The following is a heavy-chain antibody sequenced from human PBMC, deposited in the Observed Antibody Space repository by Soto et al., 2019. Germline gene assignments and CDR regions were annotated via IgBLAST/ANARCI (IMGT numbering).Heavy chain of an antibody. CDR3: ARDVSYSSYTPRAIDY. D-gene: IGHD6-6*01. Sequence: ASVKVSCKXSGYTFTGYYMHWVRQAPGQGLEWMGWINPNSGGANYAQKFQGRVTMTRDTSISTAYMELSRLRSDDTAVYYCARDVSYSSYTPRAIDYWGQGTLVTVSS. J-gene: IGHJ4*02. CDR2: INPNSGGA. V-gene: IGHV1-2*02. CDR1: GYTFTGYY.